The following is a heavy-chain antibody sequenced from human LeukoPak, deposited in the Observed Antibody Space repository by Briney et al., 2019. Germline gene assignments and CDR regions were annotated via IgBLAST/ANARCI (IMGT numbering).Heavy chain of an antibody. CDR3: ARLYCRGGNCYSYIDS. J-gene: IGHJ4*02. V-gene: IGHV4-4*07. CDR1: GDSMNDYY. D-gene: IGHD2-15*01. CDR2: IYSNGAT. Sequence: PSETLSLTCTVSGDSMNDYYWYWLRQPAGKGLECIGRIYSNGATNYNASLKSRITMSVDTSKNQFSLTLNSVTAADSAVFYCARLYCRGGNCYSYIDSWGRGTLVTVSS.